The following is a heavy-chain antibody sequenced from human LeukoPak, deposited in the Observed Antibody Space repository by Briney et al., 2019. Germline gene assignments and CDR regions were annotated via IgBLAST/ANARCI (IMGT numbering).Heavy chain of an antibody. V-gene: IGHV4-4*02. D-gene: IGHD2-15*01. CDR3: ASKADCRGGSCPTGAFDI. J-gene: IGHJ3*02. CDR2: VYHSGSI. Sequence: SGTLSLTCAVSGGSLSSSTRWSWVHQPPGKGLEWIGEVYHSGSINYNPSLKSRVTISIDKSKNQFSLKLSSVTAADTAVYYCASKADCRGGSCPTGAFDIWGQGTRVTVSS. CDR1: GGSLSSSTR.